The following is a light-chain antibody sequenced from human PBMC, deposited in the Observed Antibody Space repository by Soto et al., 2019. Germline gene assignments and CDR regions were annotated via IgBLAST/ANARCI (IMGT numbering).Light chain of an antibody. Sequence: DIVLTQFPGTLSLSPGERATLSCRASQSVTRNYLAWYQQNLGQAPRLLIYGANTRAAGIPDRFSGSGSGTDFTLTISRLEPEDFAVYYCQQYSKSPLTFGGGTKVDIK. V-gene: IGKV3-20*01. J-gene: IGKJ4*01. CDR3: QQYSKSPLT. CDR2: GAN. CDR1: QSVTRNY.